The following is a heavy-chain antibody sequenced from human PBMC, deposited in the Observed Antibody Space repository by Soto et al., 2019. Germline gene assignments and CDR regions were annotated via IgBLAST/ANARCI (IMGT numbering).Heavy chain of an antibody. CDR3: ARSVEWLASFDY. Sequence: QVQLAKSGAEVKKPGASVKVSCKASGYTFTSYDINWVRQATGQGLEWMGWMNPNSGNTGNAQKFQGRITMTRNTSISTAYMELSSLRSEDTAVYYCARSVEWLASFDYWGQGTLVTVSS. J-gene: IGHJ4*02. D-gene: IGHD6-19*01. V-gene: IGHV1-8*01. CDR2: MNPNSGNT. CDR1: GYTFTSYD.